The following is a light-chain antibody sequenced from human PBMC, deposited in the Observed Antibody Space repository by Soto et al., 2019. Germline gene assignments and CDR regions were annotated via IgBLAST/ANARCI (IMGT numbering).Light chain of an antibody. CDR1: QTISSN. V-gene: IGKV3-15*01. CDR3: QQYSSWPLT. J-gene: IGKJ4*01. Sequence: EIVMTQSPATLSVSPGERATLSCRASQTISSNLAWYQQKPGQAPRLLIYAASTRATSIPATFSGSGSGTEFKLTISSLQSEDFAIYYCQQYSSWPLTFGGGTKVEIK. CDR2: AAS.